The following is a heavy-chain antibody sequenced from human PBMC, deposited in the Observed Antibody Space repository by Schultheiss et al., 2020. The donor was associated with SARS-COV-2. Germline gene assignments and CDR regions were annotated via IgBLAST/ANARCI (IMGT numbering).Heavy chain of an antibody. V-gene: IGHV3-30*03. CDR2: ISYDGSNK. CDR1: GFTFSSYG. Sequence: GESLKISCAASGFTFSSYGMHWVRQAPGKGLEWVAVISYDGSNKYYADSVKGRFTISRDNSKNTLYLQMNSLRAEDTAVYYCARGPVEMATKGNYYGMDVWSQGTTVTVSS. D-gene: IGHD5-24*01. J-gene: IGHJ6*02. CDR3: ARGPVEMATKGNYYGMDV.